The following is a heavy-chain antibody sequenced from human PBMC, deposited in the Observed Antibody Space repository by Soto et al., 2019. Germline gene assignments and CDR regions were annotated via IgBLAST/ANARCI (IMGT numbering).Heavy chain of an antibody. D-gene: IGHD5-18*01. Sequence: QVQLQESGPGLVKPSQTLSLTCTVSGGSISSGGYYWSWIRQHPGKGLEWIGYIYYSGSTYYNPALKSRVTRSVDPSKNQFSLKLSSVPAADTAVDYCARVSRGYSYAGVDPWGQGTLVTVSS. J-gene: IGHJ5*02. CDR3: ARVSRGYSYAGVDP. CDR2: IYYSGST. CDR1: GGSISSGGYY. V-gene: IGHV4-31*03.